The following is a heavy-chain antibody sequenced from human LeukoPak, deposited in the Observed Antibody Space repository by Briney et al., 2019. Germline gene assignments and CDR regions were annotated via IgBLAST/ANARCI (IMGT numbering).Heavy chain of an antibody. D-gene: IGHD3-10*01. CDR1: GYSFTSYW. CDR3: ARVVGYGSGSYRTHSNFDY. J-gene: IGHJ4*02. V-gene: IGHV5-51*01. CDR2: IYPGDSDT. Sequence: GESLKISCKGSGYSFTSYWIGWVRQKPGKGLEWMGIIYPGDSDTRYSPSFQGQVTISADKSISTAYLQWSSLKASDTAMYYCARVVGYGSGSYRTHSNFDYWGQGTLVTVSS.